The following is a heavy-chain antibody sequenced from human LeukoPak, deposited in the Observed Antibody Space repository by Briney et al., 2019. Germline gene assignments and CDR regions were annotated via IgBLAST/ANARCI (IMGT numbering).Heavy chain of an antibody. CDR2: ISGSGGST. CDR3: AKVLAYSSLDYFDY. CDR1: GFTFSSYA. Sequence: PGGSLRLSRAASGFTFSSYAMSWVRQAPGRGLEWVSAISGSGGSTYYADSVKGRFTISRDNFKNTLYLQMNSLRAEDTAVYYCAKVLAYSSLDYFDYWGQGTLVTVSS. J-gene: IGHJ4*02. V-gene: IGHV3-23*01. D-gene: IGHD6-13*01.